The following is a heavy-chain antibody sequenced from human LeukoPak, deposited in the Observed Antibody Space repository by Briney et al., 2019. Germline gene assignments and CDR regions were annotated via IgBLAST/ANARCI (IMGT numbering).Heavy chain of an antibody. D-gene: IGHD3-10*01. CDR1: GFTFSTYS. V-gene: IGHV3-21*01. Sequence: GGSLRLSCAASGFTFSTYSMNWVRQAPGKGLEWVSSISSSGNYIYYADSVKGRFTISRDNARNSLYLQMNSLRAEDTAVYYCAEGGELSDFDYWGQGTLVTVSS. CDR2: ISSSGNYI. J-gene: IGHJ4*02. CDR3: AEGGELSDFDY.